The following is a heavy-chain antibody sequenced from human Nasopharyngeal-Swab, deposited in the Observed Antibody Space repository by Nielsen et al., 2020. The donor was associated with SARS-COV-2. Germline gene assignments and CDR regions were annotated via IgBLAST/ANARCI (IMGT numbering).Heavy chain of an antibody. CDR2: IIPISGTA. CDR3: ARDSGRRRNDYGNSRHAFDI. V-gene: IGHV1-69*06. J-gene: IGHJ3*02. CDR1: GGTFISYA. D-gene: IGHD4-17*01. Sequence: SVKVSCKASGGTFISYAFSWVRQAPGQGLEWLGGIIPISGTAHYAQKFQGRVTITADKPTSTAYMDLTSLRSDDTAVYYCARDSGRRRNDYGNSRHAFDIWGQGTLVTVSS.